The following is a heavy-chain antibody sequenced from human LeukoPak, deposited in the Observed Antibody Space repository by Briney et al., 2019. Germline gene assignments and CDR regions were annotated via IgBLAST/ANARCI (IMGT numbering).Heavy chain of an antibody. CDR3: AKTVITAEYFQH. J-gene: IGHJ1*01. Sequence: GGSLRLSCAASGFTFSSYGMHWVRQAPGKGLGWVAVISHDGSNKYYADSVKGRFTISRDNSKNTLYLQMNSLRAEDTAVYYCAKTVITAEYFQHWGQGTLVTVSS. CDR2: ISHDGSNK. D-gene: IGHD4-17*01. CDR1: GFTFSSYG. V-gene: IGHV3-30*18.